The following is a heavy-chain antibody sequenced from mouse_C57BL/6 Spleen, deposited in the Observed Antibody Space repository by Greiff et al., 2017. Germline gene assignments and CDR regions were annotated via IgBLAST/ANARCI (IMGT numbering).Heavy chain of an antibody. CDR3: ARGGGYYDYDGGYFDY. CDR1: GYTFTSYW. J-gene: IGHJ2*01. V-gene: IGHV1-53*01. D-gene: IGHD2-4*01. CDR2: INPSNGGT. Sequence: QVQLQQPGTELVKPGASVKLSCKASGYTFTSYWMHWVKQRPGQGLEWIGNINPSNGGTNYNEKFKSKATLTVDKSSSTAYMQLSSLTSEDSAVYYCARGGGYYDYDGGYFDYWGQGTTLTVSS.